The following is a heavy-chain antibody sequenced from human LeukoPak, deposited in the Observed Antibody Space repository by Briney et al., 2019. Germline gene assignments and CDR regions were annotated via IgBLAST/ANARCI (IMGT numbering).Heavy chain of an antibody. D-gene: IGHD3-22*01. Sequence: SETLSLTCTVSGGSISSYYWSWIRQPPGKGLEWIGYIYYSGTTNYNPSLKSRVTISVDTSKNQFSLKLSSVTAADTAVYYCARQGPVIVTWYFDLWGRGTLVTVSS. J-gene: IGHJ2*01. CDR3: ARQGPVIVTWYFDL. CDR1: GGSISSYY. CDR2: IYYSGTT. V-gene: IGHV4-59*08.